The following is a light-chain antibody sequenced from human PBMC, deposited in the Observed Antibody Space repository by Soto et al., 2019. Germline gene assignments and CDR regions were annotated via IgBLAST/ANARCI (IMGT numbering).Light chain of an antibody. V-gene: IGKV3D-11*02. Sequence: EIVLKQSPATLSLSLGATPTLSYRDGQSASGYIGWYQQKPGQAPGFFNFADSIRATGIPARFSGSWSGKDFTLTISSLVHEDFSVCYCQQRYCWQITLGRWTRLEIK. CDR1: QSASGY. CDR2: ADS. CDR3: QQRYCWQIT. J-gene: IGKJ5*01.